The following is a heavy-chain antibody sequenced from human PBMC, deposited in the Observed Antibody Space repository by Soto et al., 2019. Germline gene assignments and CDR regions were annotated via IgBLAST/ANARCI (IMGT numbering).Heavy chain of an antibody. J-gene: IGHJ3*02. CDR2: IFYRGST. CDR1: GGSISPYY. V-gene: IGHV4-59*01. CDR3: ASAVSAMAHSDI. Sequence: QVQLQESGPGLVKTSETLSLTCTVSGGSISPYYWSWIRQSPGKGLEWIGYIFYRGSTNYNPSLKNRVTMSVDMSKNQYPLNLSTVTAADTAVYSCASAVSAMAHSDIWGQGTMVTVSS. D-gene: IGHD5-18*01.